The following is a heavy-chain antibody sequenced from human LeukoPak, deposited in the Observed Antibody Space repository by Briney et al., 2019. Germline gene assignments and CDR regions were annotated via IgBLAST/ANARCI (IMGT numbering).Heavy chain of an antibody. CDR3: ARVLRGMDV. CDR2: IKGSSGPM. CDR1: GFTEFPLSRYS. V-gene: IGHV3-48*04. J-gene: IGHJ6*02. Sequence: GGSLRLSCEASGFTEFPLSRYSLTWVRQAPGKGLEWISYIKGSSGPMFYADSVQGRFTISRDNAKNSLYLQMNSLRAEDTAVYYCARVLRGMDVWGQGTTVTVSS. D-gene: IGHD2/OR15-2a*01.